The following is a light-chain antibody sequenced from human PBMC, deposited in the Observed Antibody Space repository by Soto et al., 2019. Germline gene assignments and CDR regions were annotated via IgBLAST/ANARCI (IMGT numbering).Light chain of an antibody. CDR3: HQYNSWPRT. Sequence: EIVMTQSPVTLSGSPGERATLSCRASHSVSSYLAWYQQQPGQAPRLLIYDVSIRANGIPARFTGSGSETEFTLTISSLQSEDFAVYYCHQYNSWPRTFGQGTKLEIK. J-gene: IGKJ2*01. V-gene: IGKV3-15*01. CDR1: HSVSSY. CDR2: DVS.